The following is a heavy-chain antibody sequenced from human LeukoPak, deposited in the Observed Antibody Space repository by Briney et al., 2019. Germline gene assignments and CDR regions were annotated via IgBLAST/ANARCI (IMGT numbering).Heavy chain of an antibody. J-gene: IGHJ4*02. D-gene: IGHD6-19*01. V-gene: IGHV4-59*01. CDR3: ARSSVAGTQIDY. Sequence: SETLSLTCTVSGGSISSYYWSWIRQPPGKGLERIGYIYYSGSTNYNPSLKSRVTISVDTSKNQFSLKLSSVTAADTAVYYCARSSVAGTQIDYWGQGTLVTVSS. CDR1: GGSISSYY. CDR2: IYYSGST.